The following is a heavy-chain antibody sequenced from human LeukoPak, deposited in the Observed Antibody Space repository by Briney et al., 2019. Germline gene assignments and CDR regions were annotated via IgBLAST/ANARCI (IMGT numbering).Heavy chain of an antibody. V-gene: IGHV1-8*03. D-gene: IGHD2-15*01. CDR1: GYTFTTYD. CDR3: ARGGKNCSAGSCYRWFDP. CDR2: MNPKSGNT. Sequence: SVKVSCKASGYTFTTYDINWVRQATGQGLEWMGWMNPKSGNTVYAQKFQGRVTITRNTSISTAYMELSSMRSEDTAVYYCARGGKNCSAGSCYRWFDPWGQGTLVTDS. J-gene: IGHJ5*02.